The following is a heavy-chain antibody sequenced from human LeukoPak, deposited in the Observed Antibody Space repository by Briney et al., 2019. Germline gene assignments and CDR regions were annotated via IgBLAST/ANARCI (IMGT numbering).Heavy chain of an antibody. CDR3: AREDYYDSSGYYVY. V-gene: IGHV3-7*04. CDR1: GFTFRRYG. D-gene: IGHD3-22*01. Sequence: GGSLRLSCAASGFTFRRYGMSWVRQAPGKGLEWVANMNQDGSEKNCVDSVKGRFTISRDNAKNSLYLQMNSLRAEDTAVYYCAREDYYDSSGYYVYWGQGTLATVSS. J-gene: IGHJ4*02. CDR2: MNQDGSEK.